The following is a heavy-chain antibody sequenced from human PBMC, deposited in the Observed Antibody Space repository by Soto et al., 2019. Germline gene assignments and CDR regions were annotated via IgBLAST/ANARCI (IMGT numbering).Heavy chain of an antibody. D-gene: IGHD6-13*01. CDR1: GGSISTSNW. CDR2: VYRTGST. V-gene: IGHV4-4*02. J-gene: IGHJ4*02. Sequence: QVQLQESGPGLVKPSGTLSLTCAVSGGSISTSNWWSWVRHPPGKGLEWIGEVYRTGSTNYNPSLVSRLTISVDRSKNPSSPKLTSVTAADTAVYYCARARATIAAAAIFDCWGQGNLVTVSS. CDR3: ARARATIAAAAIFDC.